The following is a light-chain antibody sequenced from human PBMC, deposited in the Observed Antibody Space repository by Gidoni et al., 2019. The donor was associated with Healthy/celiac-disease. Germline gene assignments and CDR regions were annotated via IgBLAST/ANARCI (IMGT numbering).Light chain of an antibody. J-gene: IGKJ1*01. CDR2: KSS. CDR1: QSISSW. Sequence: IQMTQSPSTLSASVGDRFTINCRASQSISSWLAWYQQKPGKATKLLIYKSSRLESGVSSRCSGSGSGKEFTLTSSSLQHDDVANYYCQQYSTEWTFGQGTKVEIK. V-gene: IGKV1-5*03. CDR3: QQYSTEWT.